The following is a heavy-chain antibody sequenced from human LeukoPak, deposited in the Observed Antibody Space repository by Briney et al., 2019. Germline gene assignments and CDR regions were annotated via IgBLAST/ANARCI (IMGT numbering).Heavy chain of an antibody. D-gene: IGHD1-7*01. Sequence: SVKVSCKASGGTFSSYTISWVRQAPGQGLEWMGRIIPILGIANYAQKFQGRVTITADKSTRTAYMELSSLRSEDTAVYYCARDLNYGGNWFDPWGQGTLVTVSS. CDR1: GGTFSSYT. J-gene: IGHJ5*02. CDR3: ARDLNYGGNWFDP. V-gene: IGHV1-69*04. CDR2: IIPILGIA.